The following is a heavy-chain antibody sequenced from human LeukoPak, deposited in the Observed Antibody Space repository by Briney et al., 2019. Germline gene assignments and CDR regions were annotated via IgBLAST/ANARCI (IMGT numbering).Heavy chain of an antibody. D-gene: IGHD6-13*01. Sequence: PSETLSLTCTVSGGSISSSSYYWGWIRQPPGKGLEWIGSIYYSGSTYYNPSLKSRVTISVDTSKNQFSLKLSSVTAADTAVYYCARVNSSPTGPHFDYWGQGTLVTVSS. CDR2: IYYSGST. J-gene: IGHJ4*02. CDR3: ARVNSSPTGPHFDY. CDR1: GGSISSSSYY. V-gene: IGHV4-39*07.